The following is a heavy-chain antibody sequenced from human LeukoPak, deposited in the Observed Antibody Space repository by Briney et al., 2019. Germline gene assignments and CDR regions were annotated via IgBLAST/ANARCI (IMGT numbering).Heavy chain of an antibody. CDR1: GDSITRYY. V-gene: IGHV4-34*01. D-gene: IGHD4-17*01. Sequence: SETLSLTCSVSGDSITRYYWGWIRQPPGKGLEWIGEINHSGSTNYNPSLKSRVTISVDTSKNQFSLKLSSVTAADTAVYYCARVGGTVTTVFDYWGQGTLVTVSS. CDR3: ARVGGTVTTVFDY. CDR2: INHSGST. J-gene: IGHJ4*02.